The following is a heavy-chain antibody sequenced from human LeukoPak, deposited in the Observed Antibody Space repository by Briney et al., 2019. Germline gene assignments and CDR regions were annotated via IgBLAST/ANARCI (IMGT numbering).Heavy chain of an antibody. CDR3: ARDPYSGNYGAYYYYYMDV. Sequence: GGSLRLSCAASGFTFSRYSMNWVRQAPGKGLEWVSSISTGSSYIYYADSLKGRFTISRDNAKNSLYLQMNSLRAEDTAVYFCARDPYSGNYGAYYYYYMDVWGKGTTVTISS. J-gene: IGHJ6*03. V-gene: IGHV3-21*06. D-gene: IGHD1-26*01. CDR2: ISTGSSYI. CDR1: GFTFSRYS.